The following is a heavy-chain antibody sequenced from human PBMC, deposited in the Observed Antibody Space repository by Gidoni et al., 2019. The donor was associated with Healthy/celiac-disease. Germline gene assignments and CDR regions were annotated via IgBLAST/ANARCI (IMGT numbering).Heavy chain of an antibody. J-gene: IGHJ3*02. CDR1: GYTFTSSY. D-gene: IGHD2-15*01. Sequence: VQLVQSGAEVKKPRASVKVSFKASGYTFTSSYIHWVRKAPGQGLEWMGIINPSGGSTSYAQNFQGRVTMTRDTSTSTVYMELSSLRSEDTAVYYCASTLGYCSGGSCYRGAFDIWGQGTMVTVSS. CDR3: ASTLGYCSGGSCYRGAFDI. CDR2: INPSGGST. V-gene: IGHV1-46*01.